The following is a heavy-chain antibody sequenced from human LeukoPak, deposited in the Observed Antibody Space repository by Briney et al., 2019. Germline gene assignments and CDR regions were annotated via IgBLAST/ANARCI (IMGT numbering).Heavy chain of an antibody. Sequence: GGSLRLSCAGSGFTFSNYAMTWVRQAPGNGLQWVSAISGGATYYADSVKGRFIISRDNSKNTLYLQMNSLRAEDTVIYYCAKEWAHYDVYGNHFDYWGQGALVTVSS. CDR3: AKEWAHYDVYGNHFDY. J-gene: IGHJ4*02. V-gene: IGHV3-23*01. CDR2: ISGGAT. CDR1: GFTFSNYA. D-gene: IGHD4-17*01.